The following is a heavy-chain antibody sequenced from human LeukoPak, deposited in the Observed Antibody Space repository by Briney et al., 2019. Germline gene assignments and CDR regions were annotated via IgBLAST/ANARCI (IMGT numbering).Heavy chain of an antibody. Sequence: AASVKVSCKASGNSISNYAVSWVRQAPGQGFEWMGGIIPIFGTADYAQKFQGRVAITADESTSTAYMELSSLRSEDTAVYYCARGGHDYGDPLRQGGYFDYWGQGTLVTVSS. CDR3: ARGGHDYGDPLRQGGYFDY. J-gene: IGHJ4*02. D-gene: IGHD4-17*01. V-gene: IGHV1-69*13. CDR1: GNSISNYA. CDR2: IIPIFGTA.